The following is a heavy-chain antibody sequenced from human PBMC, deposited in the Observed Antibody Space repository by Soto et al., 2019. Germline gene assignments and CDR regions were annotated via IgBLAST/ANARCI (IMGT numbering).Heavy chain of an antibody. CDR2: SYYSGST. CDR3: ASRSTSCYLGCGMDV. D-gene: IGHD2-2*01. CDR1: GGSISSSSYY. J-gene: IGHJ6*02. V-gene: IGHV4-39*01. Sequence: QLQLQESGPGLVKPSETLSLTCTVSGGSISSSSYYWGWIRQPPGKGLEWIGSSYYSGSTYYNPSLKSRVTITVDTSKNQFAQKLSSVTAADTAVYYCASRSTSCYLGCGMDVWGQGTTVTVSS.